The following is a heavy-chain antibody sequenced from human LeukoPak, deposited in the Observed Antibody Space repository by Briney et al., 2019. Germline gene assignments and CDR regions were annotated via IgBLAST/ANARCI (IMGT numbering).Heavy chain of an antibody. CDR1: GFTFSSYA. J-gene: IGHJ6*02. D-gene: IGHD4/OR15-4a*01. CDR2: ISYDGSNK. CDR3: ARDFGGMVRYGMDV. V-gene: IGHV3-30-3*01. Sequence: GGSLRLSCAASGFTFSSYAMHWVRQAPGKGLEWVAVISYDGSNKYYADSVKGRFTISRDNSKNTLYLQMNSLRAEDTAVYYCARDFGGMVRYGMDVWGQGTTVTVSS.